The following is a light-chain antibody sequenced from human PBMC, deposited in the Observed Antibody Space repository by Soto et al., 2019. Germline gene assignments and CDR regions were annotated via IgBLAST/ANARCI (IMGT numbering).Light chain of an antibody. V-gene: IGLV6-57*02. J-gene: IGLJ7*01. CDR2: EDN. Sequence: NFMLTQPHSVSDSPGKTVTISCTGSSGRIASNYVQWYQQRPGSAPTTVIYEDNQRPSGVPDRFSGSIDSSSNSASLTISGLKTEDEAVYYCQSYDSSNHAVFGGGTQLTVL. CDR1: SGRIASNY. CDR3: QSYDSSNHAV.